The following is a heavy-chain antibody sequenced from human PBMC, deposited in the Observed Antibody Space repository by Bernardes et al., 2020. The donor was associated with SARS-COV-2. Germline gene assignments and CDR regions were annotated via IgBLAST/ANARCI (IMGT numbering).Heavy chain of an antibody. D-gene: IGHD4-17*01. CDR1: GYTFTGYY. V-gene: IGHV1-2*04. CDR3: ARSPDYGGNADY. Sequence: AAVKVSCKASGYTFTGYYMHWVRQAPGQGLEWMGWINPNSGGTNYAQKFQGWVTMTRDTSISTAYMELSRLRSDDTAVYYCARSPDYGGNADYWGQGTLVTVSS. CDR2: INPNSGGT. J-gene: IGHJ4*02.